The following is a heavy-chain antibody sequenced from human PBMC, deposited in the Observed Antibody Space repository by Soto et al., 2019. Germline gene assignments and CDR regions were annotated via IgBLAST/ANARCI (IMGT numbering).Heavy chain of an antibody. V-gene: IGHV4-31*03. D-gene: IGHD3-9*01. CDR3: ATGEGGNVLRFFDWFF. Sequence: SETLSLTCTVSGGSISSGGYYWSWIRQHPGKGLEWIGYIYYSGNTYYNPSLKSRVTLSVDTSKNQFSLKLSSVTAADTAVYYCATGEGGNVLRFFDWFFWGRGTLVTVSS. CDR1: GGSISSGGYY. CDR2: IYYSGNT. J-gene: IGHJ1*01.